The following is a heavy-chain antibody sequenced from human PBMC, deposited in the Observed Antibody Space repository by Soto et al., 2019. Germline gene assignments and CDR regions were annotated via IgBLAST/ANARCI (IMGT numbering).Heavy chain of an antibody. CDR1: GDSSSSDW. J-gene: IGHJ4*01. CDR3: VLRTIYGEYTIYL. V-gene: IGHV5-51*01. D-gene: IGHD4-17*01. CDR2: IFPGDSDA. Sequence: GESLKISWKGFGDSSSSDWSGWVRPMPGKGVEWMGVIFPGDSDATHSPSFQGQVTISADKSISTAFLQWSSLKASDTAMFFFVLRTIYGEYTIYLCGQRTPVTVS.